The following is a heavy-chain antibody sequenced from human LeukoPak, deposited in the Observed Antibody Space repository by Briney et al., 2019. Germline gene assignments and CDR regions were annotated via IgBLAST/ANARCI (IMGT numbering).Heavy chain of an antibody. CDR1: GYSISSGYY. Sequence: SETLSLTCTVSGYSISSGYYWGWIRQPPGKGLEWIGSIYHSGSTYYNPSLKSRVTISVDTSKNQFSLKLSSVTAADTAVYYCARAIREVPGDYVWGSYPTRPTPFDYWGQGTLVTVSS. V-gene: IGHV4-38-2*02. CDR2: IYHSGST. CDR3: ARAIREVPGDYVWGSYPTRPTPFDY. J-gene: IGHJ4*02. D-gene: IGHD3-16*02.